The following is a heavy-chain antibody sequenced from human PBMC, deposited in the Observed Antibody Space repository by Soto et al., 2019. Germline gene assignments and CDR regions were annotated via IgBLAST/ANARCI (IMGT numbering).Heavy chain of an antibody. CDR2: IYDSGST. CDR1: GGSISSGGQY. J-gene: IGHJ4*02. D-gene: IGHD6-25*01. CDR3: ARDAAEYYFDY. Sequence: QVQLKESGPGLVKPSQTLSLTCTVSGGSISSGGQYWSWIRQHPGKGLEWIGYIYDSGSTYYNPSLRSRVTISLDTSKKQFSLKRRAVTAADTAVYYCARDAAEYYFDYWGQGTLVTVSS. V-gene: IGHV4-31*03.